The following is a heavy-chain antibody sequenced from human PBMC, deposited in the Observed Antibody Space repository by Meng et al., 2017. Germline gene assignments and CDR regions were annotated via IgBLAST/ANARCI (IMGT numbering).Heavy chain of an antibody. Sequence: ASVKVSCKASGYTFTSYAMNWVRQAPGQGLEWMGWINTNTGNPTYAQGFTGRFVFSLDTSVSTAYLQISSLKAEDTDVYYCARDPHYYDSSGQDYWGQGTLVTVSS. J-gene: IGHJ4*02. D-gene: IGHD3-22*01. CDR1: GYTFTSYA. V-gene: IGHV7-4-1*02. CDR2: INTNTGNP. CDR3: ARDPHYYDSSGQDY.